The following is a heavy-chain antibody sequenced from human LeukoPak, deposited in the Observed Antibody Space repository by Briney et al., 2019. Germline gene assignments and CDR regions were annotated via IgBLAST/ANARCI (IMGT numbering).Heavy chain of an antibody. J-gene: IGHJ6*03. D-gene: IGHD6-13*01. V-gene: IGHV4-4*07. CDR1: GGSISSYY. CDR3: AGDLYSSSWYPWYYYMDV. Sequence: SETLSLTCTVSGGSISSYYWSWIRQPAGKGLEWIGRIYTSGSTNYNPSLKSRVTMSVDTSKNQFSLKLSSVTAADTAVYYCAGDLYSSSWYPWYYYMDVWGKGTTVTVSS. CDR2: IYTSGST.